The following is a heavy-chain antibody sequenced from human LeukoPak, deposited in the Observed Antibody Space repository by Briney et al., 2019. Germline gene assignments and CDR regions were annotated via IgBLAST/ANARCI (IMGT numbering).Heavy chain of an antibody. J-gene: IGHJ6*02. CDR2: ISGSGGST. Sequence: GGSLRLSCAASGFTFSSYAMSWVRQAPGKGLEWVSAISGSGGSTYYADSVKGRFTISRDNSKNTLYLQMNSLRAEDTAVYYCARIAVAGPGDYYYYGMDVWGQGTTVTVSS. D-gene: IGHD6-19*01. V-gene: IGHV3-23*01. CDR1: GFTFSSYA. CDR3: ARIAVAGPGDYYYYGMDV.